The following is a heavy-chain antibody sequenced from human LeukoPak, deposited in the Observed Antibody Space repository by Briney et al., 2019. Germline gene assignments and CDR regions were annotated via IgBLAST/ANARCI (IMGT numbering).Heavy chain of an antibody. Sequence: GGSLRLSCTASGFTFSNYGMNWVRQAPGKGLEWVSNINSASNTFYADSVKGRFTISRDNSKNTLYLQMNSLRAEDTAVYYCARVMGRYCSSTSCYVDYWGQGTLVTVSS. V-gene: IGHV3-23*01. CDR3: ARVMGRYCSSTSCYVDY. J-gene: IGHJ4*02. CDR1: GFTFSNYG. D-gene: IGHD2-2*01. CDR2: INSASNT.